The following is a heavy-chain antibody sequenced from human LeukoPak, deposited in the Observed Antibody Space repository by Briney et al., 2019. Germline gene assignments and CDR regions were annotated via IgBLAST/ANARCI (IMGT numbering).Heavy chain of an antibody. CDR2: ISGSGGST. CDR1: GFTFSSYA. Sequence: GGSLRLSCAASGFTFSSYAMSWVRQAPGKGLEWLSAISGSGGSTYYADSVKGRFTISRDNSKNTLYLQMNSLRAEDTAVYYCAKAPYYDSSGYYLSWGQGTMVTVSS. V-gene: IGHV3-23*01. CDR3: AKAPYYDSSGYYLS. D-gene: IGHD3-22*01. J-gene: IGHJ3*01.